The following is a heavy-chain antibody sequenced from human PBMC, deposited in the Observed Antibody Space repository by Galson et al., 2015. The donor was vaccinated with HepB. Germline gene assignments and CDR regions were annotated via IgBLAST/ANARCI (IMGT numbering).Heavy chain of an antibody. CDR3: ARERPAYSGTFYAFDI. V-gene: IGHV3-33*01. J-gene: IGHJ3*02. Sequence: SLRLSCAASGFTFSSYGMHWVRQAPGKGLEWVAVIWYDGSNKYYADSVKGRFTISRDNSKNTLYLQMNSLRAEDTAVYYCARERPAYSGTFYAFDIWGRGTMVTVSS. D-gene: IGHD6-25*01. CDR2: IWYDGSNK. CDR1: GFTFSSYG.